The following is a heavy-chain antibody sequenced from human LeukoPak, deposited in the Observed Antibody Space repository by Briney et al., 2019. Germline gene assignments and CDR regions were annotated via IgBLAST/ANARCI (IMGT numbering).Heavy chain of an antibody. V-gene: IGHV3-74*01. CDR2: INSDGSST. J-gene: IGHJ3*02. D-gene: IGHD1-26*01. CDR1: GFTFSSYW. CDR3: ARLVGATRSGAFDI. Sequence: PGGSLRVSCAASGFTFSSYWMHWVRQAPGKGLVWVSRINSDGSSTSYADSVKGRFTISRDNAKNTLYLQMNSLRAEDTAVYYCARLVGATRSGAFDIWGQGTMVTVSS.